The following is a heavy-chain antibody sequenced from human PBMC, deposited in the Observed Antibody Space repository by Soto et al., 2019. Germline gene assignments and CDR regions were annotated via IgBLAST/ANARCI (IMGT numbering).Heavy chain of an antibody. CDR1: GGSFSGYY. J-gene: IGHJ4*02. D-gene: IGHD4-17*01. CDR3: ARGLTTVTTVRYFDY. V-gene: IGHV4-34*01. CDR2: INHSGST. Sequence: KPSETLSLTCAVYGGSFSGYYWSWIRQPPGKGLEWIGEINHSGSTNYNPSLKSRVTISVDTSKNQFSMKLSTETAAVTAVYYCARGLTTVTTVRYFDYWGQGALVTVSS.